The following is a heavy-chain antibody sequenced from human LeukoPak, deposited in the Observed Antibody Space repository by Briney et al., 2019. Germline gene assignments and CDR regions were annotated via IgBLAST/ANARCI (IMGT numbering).Heavy chain of an antibody. CDR3: TTGSSNWNYDY. V-gene: IGHV3-15*01. Sequence: GGSLRLSCAASGFTFSNAWMSWVRRAPGKGLEWVGRIKSKTDGGTTDYAAPVKGRFTISRDDSKNTLYLQMNSPKTEDTAVYYCTTGSSNWNYDYWGQGTLVTVSS. CDR2: IKSKTDGGTT. CDR1: GFTFSNAW. D-gene: IGHD1-7*01. J-gene: IGHJ4*02.